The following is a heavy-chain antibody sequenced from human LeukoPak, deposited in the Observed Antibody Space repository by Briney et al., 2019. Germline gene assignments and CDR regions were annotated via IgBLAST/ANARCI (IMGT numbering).Heavy chain of an antibody. V-gene: IGHV3-33*01. D-gene: IGHD3-22*01. CDR3: TTVDDYYDSRPFDY. CDR2: IWYDGSNK. Sequence: PGGSLRLSCAASGFTFSSYGMHWVRQAPGKGLEWVAVIWYDGSNKYYADSVKGRFTISRDDSKNTLYLQMNSLKTEDTAVYYCTTVDDYYDSRPFDYWGQGTLVTVSS. CDR1: GFTFSSYG. J-gene: IGHJ4*02.